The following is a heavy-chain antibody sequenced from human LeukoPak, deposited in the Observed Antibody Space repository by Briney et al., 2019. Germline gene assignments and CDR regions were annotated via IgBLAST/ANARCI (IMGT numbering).Heavy chain of an antibody. Sequence: PSETLSLTCTVSGGSISSYYWSWIRQPPGKGLEWIGYIYYSGSTNYNPSLKSRVTISVDTSKNQFSLKLSSVTAADTAVYYCARGSWNLGTYYFDYWGQGTLVTVS. CDR2: IYYSGST. CDR3: ARGSWNLGTYYFDY. V-gene: IGHV4-59*01. D-gene: IGHD1-7*01. J-gene: IGHJ4*02. CDR1: GGSISSYY.